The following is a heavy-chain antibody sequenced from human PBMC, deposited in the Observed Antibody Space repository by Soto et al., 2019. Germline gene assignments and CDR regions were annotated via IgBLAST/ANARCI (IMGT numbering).Heavy chain of an antibody. V-gene: IGHV3-23*01. CDR1: GFTFSSYA. CDR2: ISGSGGST. D-gene: IGHD6-13*01. J-gene: IGHJ6*02. Sequence: GGSLRLSCAASGFTFSSYAMSWVRQAPGKGLEWVSAISGSGGSTYYADSVKGRFTISRDNSKNTLYLQMNSLRAEDTAVYYCAKDRRGPAAAGKGVYYYGMDVWGQGTTVTVSS. CDR3: AKDRRGPAAAGKGVYYYGMDV.